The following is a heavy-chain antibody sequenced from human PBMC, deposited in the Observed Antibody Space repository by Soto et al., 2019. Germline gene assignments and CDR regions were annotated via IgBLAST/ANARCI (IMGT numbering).Heavy chain of an antibody. D-gene: IGHD6-13*01. V-gene: IGHV3-7*01. J-gene: IGHJ4*02. CDR2: IKPDESER. CDR1: GFTFSSYW. CDR3: ARDTAAAGEFCDY. Sequence: EVQLVNSGGGLVQPGGSLRLSCAASGFTFSSYWMSWVRQAPGKGLEWVANIKPDESERHYVDSVKGRFTISRDNAKNSLFLQMNNLGAEDTAIYYCARDTAAAGEFCDYWGQGTLVTVSS.